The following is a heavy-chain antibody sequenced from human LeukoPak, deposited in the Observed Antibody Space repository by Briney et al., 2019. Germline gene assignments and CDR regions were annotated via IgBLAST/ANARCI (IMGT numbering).Heavy chain of an antibody. CDR2: IYYSGST. D-gene: IGHD2-2*01. CDR1: GGSISSYY. CDR3: ARGTIVVPAAKYYYGMDV. Sequence: MASETLSLTCTVSGGSISSYYWSWIRQPPGKGLEWIGYIYYSGSTNYNPSLKSRVTISVDTSKNQFSLKLSSVTAADTAVYYCARGTIVVPAAKYYYGMDVWGQGTTVTVSS. J-gene: IGHJ6*02. V-gene: IGHV4-59*01.